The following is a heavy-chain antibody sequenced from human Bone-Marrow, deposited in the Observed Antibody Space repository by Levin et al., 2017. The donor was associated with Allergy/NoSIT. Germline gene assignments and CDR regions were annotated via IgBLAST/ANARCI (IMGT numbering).Heavy chain of an antibody. V-gene: IGHV3-48*03. CDR1: GFTFNTFE. D-gene: IGHD3-16*01. Sequence: PGESLKISCAASGFTFNTFEMNWVRQAPGKGLEWISYISTSGSTIYYGDSVKGRFTVSRDNARKSLYLQMHTLRSEDTAVYYCAREASYDAADYWGQGTLVTVSS. CDR2: ISTSGSTI. CDR3: AREASYDAADY. J-gene: IGHJ4*02.